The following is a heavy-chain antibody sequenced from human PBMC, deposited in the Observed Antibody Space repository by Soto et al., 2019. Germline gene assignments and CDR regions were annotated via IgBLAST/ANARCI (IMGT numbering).Heavy chain of an antibody. J-gene: IGHJ5*02. CDR1: GGTFSSYT. CDR3: ARTRAREGTDFVP. CDR2: IIPILGIA. D-gene: IGHD1-26*01. Sequence: QVQLVQSGAEVKKPGSSVKVSCKASGGTFSSYTISWVRQAPGQGLEWMGRIIPILGIANYAQKFQGRVTISADKSTSTAYMELSSLRSEDPAVYYCARTRAREGTDFVPWGQGTLVTVSS. V-gene: IGHV1-69*02.